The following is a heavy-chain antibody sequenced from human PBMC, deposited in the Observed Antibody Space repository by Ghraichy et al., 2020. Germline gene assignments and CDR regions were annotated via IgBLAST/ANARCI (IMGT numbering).Heavy chain of an antibody. CDR3: AKDLTQHYSVDV. CDR2: ISDDGKNK. D-gene: IGHD3-9*01. V-gene: IGHV3-30*04. Sequence: GGSLRLPCAASGFTFSTNAIHWVRQAPGKGLEWVSFISDDGKNKDYTDSVRGRFTISRDDSENTVYLEMNNLRVEDTAVYYCAKDLTQHYSVDVWGQGTTVTVS. CDR1: GFTFSTNA. J-gene: IGHJ6*02.